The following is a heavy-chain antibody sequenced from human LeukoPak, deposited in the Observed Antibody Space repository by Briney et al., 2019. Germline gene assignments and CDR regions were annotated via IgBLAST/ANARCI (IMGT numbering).Heavy chain of an antibody. CDR2: INPGGSSI. CDR1: GFTFSSYR. V-gene: IGHV3-74*01. Sequence: PGRSVRLSCAASGFTFSSYRMHWVRQVPGKGLVWVARINPGGSSITYADSVKGRFTISRDNAKNTLYLQMDSLRAEDTGVYYCARSNQADDYWGQGTLVTVSS. D-gene: IGHD1-14*01. CDR3: ARSNQADDY. J-gene: IGHJ4*02.